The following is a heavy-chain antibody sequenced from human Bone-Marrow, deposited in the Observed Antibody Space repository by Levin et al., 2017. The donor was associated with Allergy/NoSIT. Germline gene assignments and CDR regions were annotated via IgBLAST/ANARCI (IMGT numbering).Heavy chain of an antibody. CDR1: GFTFSSEW. J-gene: IGHJ4*02. Sequence: LSLTCAASGFTFSSEWMSWVRQAPGKGPEWVANIKPDGSDKDYIDSVKGRFTISRDNAKNSLYLQMNSLRAEDTALYYCAQGVRWGQGTLVSVSP. CDR3: AQGVR. D-gene: IGHD3-10*01. V-gene: IGHV3-7*01. CDR2: IKPDGSDK.